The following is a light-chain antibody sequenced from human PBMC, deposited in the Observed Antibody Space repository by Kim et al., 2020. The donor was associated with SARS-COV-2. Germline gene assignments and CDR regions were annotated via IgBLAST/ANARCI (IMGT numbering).Light chain of an antibody. Sequence: VSPGESATRACRASQSVSSNLAWYQQKPGQAPRLLIYGASTRATGIPARFSGSGSGTEFTLTISSLQSEDFAVYYCQQYNSWPLYTFGQGTKLEI. V-gene: IGKV3-15*01. J-gene: IGKJ2*01. CDR1: QSVSSN. CDR2: GAS. CDR3: QQYNSWPLYT.